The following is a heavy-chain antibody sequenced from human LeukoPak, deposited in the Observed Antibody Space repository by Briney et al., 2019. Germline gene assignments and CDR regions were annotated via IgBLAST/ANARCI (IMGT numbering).Heavy chain of an antibody. CDR1: GYTFTSYG. J-gene: IGHJ5*02. CDR2: ISAYNGNT. D-gene: IGHD2-8*01. CDR3: ARARVEDIVLMVYARWFDP. V-gene: IGHV1-18*01. Sequence: ASVKVSSTASGYTFTSYGISWVRQAPGPGLERMGGISAYNGNTNYAQKPQGRVTMTTDTSTSTAYIELGRLRSDDTAVYYCARARVEDIVLMVYARWFDPWGQGTLVTVSS.